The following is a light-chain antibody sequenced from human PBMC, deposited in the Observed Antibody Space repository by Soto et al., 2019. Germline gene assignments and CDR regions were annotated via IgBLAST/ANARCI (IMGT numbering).Light chain of an antibody. CDR2: LNSDGSH. CDR3: QTWDTGIRV. J-gene: IGLJ2*01. V-gene: IGLV4-69*01. CDR1: SGHSNYV. Sequence: QLVLTQSPSASASLGASVKLTCTLSSGHSNYVIAWHQQQPEKGPRYLMKLNSDGSHSKGDGIPDRFSGSSSGAERYLTFSSLQSEDEADYYCQTWDTGIRVFGGGTKLTVL.